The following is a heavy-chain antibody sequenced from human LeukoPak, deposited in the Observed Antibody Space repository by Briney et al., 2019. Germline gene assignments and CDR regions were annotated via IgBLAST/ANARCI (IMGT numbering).Heavy chain of an antibody. CDR1: GYIFTSYY. CDR3: AGYYYGSGSYHAFDY. J-gene: IGHJ4*02. CDR2: INPSGGST. Sequence: ASVKVSCKASGYIFTSYYMHWVRQAPGQGLEWMGIINPSGGSTSYAQTFQGRVTMTRDTSTSTVYMELSSLRSEDTAVYYCAGYYYGSGSYHAFDYWGQGTLVTVSS. D-gene: IGHD3-10*01. V-gene: IGHV1-46*01.